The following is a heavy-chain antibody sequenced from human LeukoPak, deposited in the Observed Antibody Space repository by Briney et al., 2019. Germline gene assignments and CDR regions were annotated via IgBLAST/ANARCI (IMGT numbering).Heavy chain of an antibody. CDR3: AKGLRYFDWLLA. CDR2: ISGSGGST. CDR1: GFTFSSYA. D-gene: IGHD3-9*01. V-gene: IGHV3-23*01. Sequence: GGSLSLSCAASGFTFSSYAMSWVRQAPGKGLEWVSAISGSGGSTYYADSVKGRFTISRDNSKNTLYLQMNSLRAEDTAVYYCAKGLRYFDWLLAWGQGTLVTVSS. J-gene: IGHJ4*02.